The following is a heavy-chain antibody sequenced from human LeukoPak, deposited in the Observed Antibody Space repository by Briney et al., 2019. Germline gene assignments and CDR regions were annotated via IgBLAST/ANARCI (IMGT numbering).Heavy chain of an antibody. D-gene: IGHD6-13*01. J-gene: IGHJ4*02. Sequence: TVKLSCKVSGYTFTSYGISCVRQAPRQGLEWMGWISPYNGNTNYAQNLQGRVTMTADTSTSTAYMDLRSLSSDDTAVYYCARDGSSSWYAYWGQGTLVTVSS. CDR3: ARDGSSSWYAY. V-gene: IGHV1-18*01. CDR1: GYTFTSYG. CDR2: ISPYNGNT.